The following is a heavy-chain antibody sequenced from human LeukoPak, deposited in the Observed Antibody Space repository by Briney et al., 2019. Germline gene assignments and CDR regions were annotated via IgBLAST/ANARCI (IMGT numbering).Heavy chain of an antibody. J-gene: IGHJ4*02. CDR1: GFTFDDYA. D-gene: IGHD6-19*01. V-gene: IGHV3-9*01. Sequence: SLRLSCAASGFTFDDYAMHWVRQAPGQGLEWVSGISWNSGSIGYADAVKGRFTISRDNAKNSLYLQMNSLRAEDTALYYCAKDSSGSSGWSFDYWGQGTLVTVSS. CDR3: AKDSSGSSGWSFDY. CDR2: ISWNSGSI.